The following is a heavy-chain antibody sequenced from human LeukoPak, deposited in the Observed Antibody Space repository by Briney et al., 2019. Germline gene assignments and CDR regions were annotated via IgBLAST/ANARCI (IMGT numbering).Heavy chain of an antibody. J-gene: IGHJ6*03. D-gene: IGHD2-2*02. Sequence: SETLSLTCTVSGGSISSSSYYWSWIRQPAGKGLEWIGRIYTSGSTNYNPSLKSRVTMSVDTSKNQFSLKLSSVTAADTAVYYCARGSEYCSSTSCYTRGDYYYYMDVWGKGTTVTVSS. CDR1: GGSISSSSYY. CDR2: IYTSGST. CDR3: ARGSEYCSSTSCYTRGDYYYYMDV. V-gene: IGHV4-61*02.